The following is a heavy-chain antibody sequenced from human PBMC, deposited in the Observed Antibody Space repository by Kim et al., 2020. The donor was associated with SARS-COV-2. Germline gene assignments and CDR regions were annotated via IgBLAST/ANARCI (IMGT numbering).Heavy chain of an antibody. D-gene: IGHD3-22*01. CDR3: ARGRYYYDSSGYGIFDY. CDR2: IIPIFGTA. CDR1: GGTFSSYA. Sequence: SVKVSCKASGGTFSSYAISWVRQAPGQGLEWMGGIIPIFGTANYAQKFQGRVTITADESTSTAYMELSSLRSEDTAVYYCARGRYYYDSSGYGIFDYWGQGTLVTVSS. J-gene: IGHJ4*02. V-gene: IGHV1-69*13.